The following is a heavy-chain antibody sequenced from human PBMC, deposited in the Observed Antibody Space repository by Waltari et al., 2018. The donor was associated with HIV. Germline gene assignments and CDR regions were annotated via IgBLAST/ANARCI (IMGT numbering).Heavy chain of an antibody. CDR3: ARDTLNFYFGLDA. Sequence: EVHLVESGGALVQRGGSLRLSCAASGCTFGDYAMTWVRQPPGKGLEWISYISSSSFNIKYVDSVKGRFTISRDNTKNSLELQMNNLRDEDTAVYYCARDTLNFYFGLDAWGQGTTVTVSS. CDR1: GCTFGDYA. CDR2: ISSSSFNI. D-gene: IGHD3-9*01. V-gene: IGHV3-48*02. J-gene: IGHJ6*02.